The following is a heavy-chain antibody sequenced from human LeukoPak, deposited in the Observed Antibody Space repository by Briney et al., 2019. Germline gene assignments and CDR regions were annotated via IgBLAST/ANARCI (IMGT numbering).Heavy chain of an antibody. J-gene: IGHJ4*02. CDR3: ARDPSYNWNDEGD. CDR1: GYTFTGYY. V-gene: IGHV1-2*02. CDR2: INPNSGDT. Sequence: ASVKVSCKAPGYTFTGYYMRWVRQAPGQGLEWMGWINPNSGDTNYAQKFQGRVTMTRDTSISTAYMELSRLRSDDTAVYYCARDPSYNWNDEGDWGQGTLVTVSS. D-gene: IGHD1-1*01.